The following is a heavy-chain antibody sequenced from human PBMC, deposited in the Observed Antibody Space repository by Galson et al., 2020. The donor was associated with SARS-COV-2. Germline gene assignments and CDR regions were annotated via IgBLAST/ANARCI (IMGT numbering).Heavy chain of an antibody. V-gene: IGHV4-39*01. Sequence: SETLYLTCTVSGGSISSSSYYWGWIRQPPGKGLEWIGSIYYSGSTYYNPSLKSRVTISVDTSKNQFSLKLSSVTAADTAVYYCARGIAAAGRSVDPWGQGTLVTVSS. D-gene: IGHD6-13*01. J-gene: IGHJ5*02. CDR2: IYYSGST. CDR1: GGSISSSSYY. CDR3: ARGIAAAGRSVDP.